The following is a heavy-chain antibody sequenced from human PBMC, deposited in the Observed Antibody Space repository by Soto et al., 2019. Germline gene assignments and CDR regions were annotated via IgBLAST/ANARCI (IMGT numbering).Heavy chain of an antibody. CDR1: GGSISSYY. V-gene: IGHV4-59*08. J-gene: IGHJ4*02. Sequence: SETLSLTCTVSGGSISSYYWSWIRQPPGKGLEWIGYIYYSGSTNYNPSLKSRVTISVDTSKNQFSLKLSSVTAADTAVYYCARHGYDSRIHYLYYFDNWGQGTLVTGSS. CDR3: ARHGYDSRIHYLYYFDN. D-gene: IGHD3-22*01. CDR2: IYYSGST.